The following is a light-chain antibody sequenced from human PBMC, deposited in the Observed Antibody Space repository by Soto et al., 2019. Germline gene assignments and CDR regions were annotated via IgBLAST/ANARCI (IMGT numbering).Light chain of an antibody. CDR2: SNH. V-gene: IGLV1-44*01. CDR1: NSNIGSNT. CDR3: ATWDDSLNGRV. J-gene: IGLJ3*02. Sequence: QSVLTQPPSASGTPGQRVTISCSGSNSNIGSNTVNWYQRLPGTAPKLLIYSNHQRPSGVPDRFSGSNSGTSASLAIRGLQSEDAADYYCATWDDSLNGRVFGGGTKLTVL.